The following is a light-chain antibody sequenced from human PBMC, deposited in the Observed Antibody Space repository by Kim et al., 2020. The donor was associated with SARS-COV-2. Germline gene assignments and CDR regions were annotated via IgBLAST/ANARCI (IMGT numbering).Light chain of an antibody. CDR1: DIGVKN. Sequence: SYELTQPLSVSVALEQTVSITCGGEDIGVKNVEWYQQKPGQAPVLVMYRDSNRPSGIPQRFSGSNSGNTATLTISGAQAGDEADYFCQVWDSSSVLFGGGTQLTVL. J-gene: IGLJ2*01. V-gene: IGLV3-9*01. CDR3: QVWDSSSVL. CDR2: RDS.